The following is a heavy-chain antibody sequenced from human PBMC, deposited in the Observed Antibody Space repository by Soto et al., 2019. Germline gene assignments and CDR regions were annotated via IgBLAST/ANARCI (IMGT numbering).Heavy chain of an antibody. D-gene: IGHD6-19*01. CDR1: GFTFSSYA. CDR3: AKEGTSGLYYFDY. CDR2: ISGSGGST. Sequence: GGSLSLSCTASGFTFSSYAMSWVRQAPGKGLEWVSAISGSGGSTYYADSVKGRFTISRDNSRNTLYLQMNSLRAGDSAKYYCAKEGTSGLYYFDYWGPGTLVTVSS. V-gene: IGHV3-23*01. J-gene: IGHJ4*02.